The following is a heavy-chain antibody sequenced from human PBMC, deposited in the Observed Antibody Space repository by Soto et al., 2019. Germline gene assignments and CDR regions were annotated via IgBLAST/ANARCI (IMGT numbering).Heavy chain of an antibody. D-gene: IGHD3-9*01. Sequence: QVQLVQSGAEVKKPGSSVKVSCKASGGTVSSYAIIWVRQAPGQGLEWMGGIIPIFGTTNYAQKFQGRVTITADESTSTAYRELSRLRSDATAVYYCARAPPPYYDILTGYLDYWGQGTLVTVSS. CDR3: ARAPPPYYDILTGYLDY. CDR2: IIPIFGTT. V-gene: IGHV1-69*01. J-gene: IGHJ4*02. CDR1: GGTVSSYA.